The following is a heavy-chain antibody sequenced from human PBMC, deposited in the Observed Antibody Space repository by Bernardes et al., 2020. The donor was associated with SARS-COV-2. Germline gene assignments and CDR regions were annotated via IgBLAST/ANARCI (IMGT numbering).Heavy chain of an antibody. D-gene: IGHD3-10*01. CDR1: GYTLTELS. CDR3: PTGWVVRGVISYYYYYYGMDV. J-gene: IGHJ6*02. CDR2: FDPEDGET. V-gene: IGHV1-24*01. Sequence: SVNVSCKVSGYTLTELSMHWLRQAPGKGLEWMGGFDPEDGETIYAQKLQGRVTMTEDTSTDTAYMELSSLRYEDTAVYYCPTGWVVRGVISYYYYYYGMDVWGQGTTVTVSS.